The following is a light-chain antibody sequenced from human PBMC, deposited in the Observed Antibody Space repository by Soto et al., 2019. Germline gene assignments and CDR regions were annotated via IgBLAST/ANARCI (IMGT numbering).Light chain of an antibody. CDR1: SSDVGGHNH. V-gene: IGLV2-14*01. Sequence: QSALTQPASVSGSPGQSITISCTGTSSDVGGHNHVSWYQQYPGKAPRLMIYAVTDRPSGISDRFSGSKSGNTASLTISGXQAEDEASYHCSSYTSSVSLVFGGGTKVTVL. J-gene: IGLJ2*01. CDR3: SSYTSSVSLV. CDR2: AVT.